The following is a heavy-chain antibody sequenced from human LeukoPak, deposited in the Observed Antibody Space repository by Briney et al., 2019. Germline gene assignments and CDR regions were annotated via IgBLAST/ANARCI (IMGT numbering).Heavy chain of an antibody. Sequence: GGSLRLSCAASGFTFSTYAMAWVRQAPGKGLEWVSSVSDGGSDTYYADSVKGRFTISRDNSGNTLFLQMHSLRAEDTAAYYCVKRPSESCTSGGCYFDSWGQGTLVTVSS. D-gene: IGHD2-8*01. CDR2: VSDGGSDT. V-gene: IGHV3-23*01. J-gene: IGHJ4*02. CDR1: GFTFSTYA. CDR3: VKRPSESCTSGGCYFDS.